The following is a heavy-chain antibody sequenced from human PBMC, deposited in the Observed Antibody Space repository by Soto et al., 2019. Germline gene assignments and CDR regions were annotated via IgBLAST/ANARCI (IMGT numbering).Heavy chain of an antibody. V-gene: IGHV4-59*03. D-gene: IGHD1-1*01. J-gene: IGHJ1*01. Sequence: PSETLTLSCVASGGTITSYHWSWIRQFPGKGLEWIAYTSYTGDTNYNPSLQSRGIIIMDATTNKLLPLLTYMIAADEAAYYCGGCMLVCWIRWNGHLGQGTPVTGFS. CDR2: TSYTGDT. CDR3: GGCMLVCWIRWNGH. CDR1: GGTITSYH.